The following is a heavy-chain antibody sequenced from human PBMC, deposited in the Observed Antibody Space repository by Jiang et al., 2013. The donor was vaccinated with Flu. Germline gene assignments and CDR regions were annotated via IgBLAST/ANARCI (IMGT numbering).Heavy chain of an antibody. D-gene: IGHD2-15*01. CDR2: VYNNENT. V-gene: IGHV4-59*08. J-gene: IGHJ3*01. CDR3: ARQGSDDAFDL. CDR1: GGSIRSYY. Sequence: ETLSLTCTVSGGSIRSYYWSWIRQPPGKGLEWIGYVYNNENTNSNPSLKSRVTLSVDTSKNQLSLRLTSVTAADTAVYYCARQGSDDAFDLWGRGTRVTVSS.